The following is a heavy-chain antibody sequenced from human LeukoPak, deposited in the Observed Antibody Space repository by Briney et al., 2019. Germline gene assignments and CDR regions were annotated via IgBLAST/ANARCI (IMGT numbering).Heavy chain of an antibody. CDR3: ARLIAAAGIPNWFDP. CDR2: INPNSGGT. V-gene: IGHV1-2*06. J-gene: IGHJ5*02. D-gene: IGHD6-13*01. Sequence: ASVKVSCKASGYTFTGYYMHWVRQAPGQGLEWMGRINPNSGGTNYAQKFQGRVTMTRDTSISTAYMELSRLRSDDTAVYYCARLIAAAGIPNWFDPWGQGTLVTVSS. CDR1: GYTFTGYY.